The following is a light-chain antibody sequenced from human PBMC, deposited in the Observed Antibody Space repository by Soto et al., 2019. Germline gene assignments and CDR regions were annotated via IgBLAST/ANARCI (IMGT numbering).Light chain of an antibody. Sequence: EIVMTQSPATLSMSPGERATLSCRASQSISTNLAWYQQKPGQAPRLLIFGASSRATGIPARFSGSGSGTEFILTISSLESGDFAVYYCQEYNSWPPWTFGQGTKVEIK. CDR3: QEYNSWPPWT. V-gene: IGKV3D-15*01. CDR2: GAS. J-gene: IGKJ1*01. CDR1: QSISTN.